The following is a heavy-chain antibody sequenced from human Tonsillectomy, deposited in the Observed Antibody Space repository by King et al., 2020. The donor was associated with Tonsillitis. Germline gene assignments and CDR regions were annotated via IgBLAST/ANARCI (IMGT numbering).Heavy chain of an antibody. J-gene: IGHJ4*02. CDR1: GFTFNNHF. Sequence: VQLVESGGGLVQPGGSLRLSCAVSGFTFNNHFMDWVRQAPGKGLEWVGRSRNKLNSYTTEYAASVKGRFTISRDDSKNSLYLQMNSLRTEDMGVYYCAGVGMYSGTSAYDYWGQGTLVTVSS. D-gene: IGHD1-26*01. CDR3: AGVGMYSGTSAYDY. V-gene: IGHV3-72*01. CDR2: SRNKLNSYTT.